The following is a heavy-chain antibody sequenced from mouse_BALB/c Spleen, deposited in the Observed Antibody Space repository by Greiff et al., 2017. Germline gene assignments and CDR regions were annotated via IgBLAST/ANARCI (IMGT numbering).Heavy chain of an antibody. D-gene: IGHD1-2*01. V-gene: IGHV2-4-1*01. Sequence: GKLQESGPGLVQPSQSLSITCTVSGFSLTSYGVHWVRQSPGKGLEWLGVIWSGGSTDYNAAFISRLSISKDNSKSQVFFKMNSLQADDTAIYYCARNYGSHYYAMDYWGQGTSVTVSS. CDR1: GFSLTSYG. J-gene: IGHJ4*01. CDR2: IWSGGST. CDR3: ARNYGSHYYAMDY.